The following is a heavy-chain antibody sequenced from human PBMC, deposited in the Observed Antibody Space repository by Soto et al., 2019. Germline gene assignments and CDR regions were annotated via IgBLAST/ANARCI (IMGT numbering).Heavy chain of an antibody. V-gene: IGHV1-69*01. J-gene: IGHJ4*02. CDR3: AINEGRDVSNFDY. CDR1: GGIFTRYD. Sequence: QVQLVPSGAEVKKPGSSVKVSCKASGGIFTRYDIRWVRQAPGQGLEWMGAIIPIFDTANYAQKFQGRLTITADATTSSAYMELSSLSSEDTAIYYCAINEGRDVSNFDYWGQGTLVTVSS. D-gene: IGHD2-15*01. CDR2: IIPIFDTA.